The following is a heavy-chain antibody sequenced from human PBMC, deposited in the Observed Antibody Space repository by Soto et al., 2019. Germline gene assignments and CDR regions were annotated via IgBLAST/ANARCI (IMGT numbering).Heavy chain of an antibody. CDR2: IFHDGTA. CDR1: CVSISSGNW. Sequence: SETLSLTCAVSCVSISSGNWWTWVRQTPQRGLEYIGEIFHDGTANYYPSFERRVAISVDTSKNQFSLKLTSVTAADTAIYFCARLVYDTRLNYMYFDFWGQGALVTSPQ. V-gene: IGHV4-4*02. D-gene: IGHD2-8*01. J-gene: IGHJ4*02. CDR3: ARLVYDTRLNYMYFDF.